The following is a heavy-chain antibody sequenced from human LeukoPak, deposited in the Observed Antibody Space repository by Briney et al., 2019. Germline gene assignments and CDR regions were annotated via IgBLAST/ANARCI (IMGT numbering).Heavy chain of an antibody. V-gene: IGHV4-59*12. Sequence: SETLSLTCTVSGGSISSYYWSWIRQPPGKGLEWIGYIYYSGSTNYNPSLKSRVTISVDTSKNQFSLKLSSVTAADTAVYYCARGTIVGATPAYDYWGQGTLVTVSS. D-gene: IGHD1-26*01. J-gene: IGHJ4*02. CDR3: ARGTIVGATPAYDY. CDR2: IYYSGST. CDR1: GGSISSYY.